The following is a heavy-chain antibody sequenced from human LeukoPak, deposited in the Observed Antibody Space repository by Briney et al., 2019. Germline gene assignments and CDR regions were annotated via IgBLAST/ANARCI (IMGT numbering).Heavy chain of an antibody. CDR1: GLTVGTNY. CDR2: IYGAGTT. CDR3: ARSPCDAGTCPNWLDS. J-gene: IGHJ5*01. D-gene: IGHD1-1*01. Sequence: PGGSLRLSCAASGLTVGTNYMTWVRQAPGKGLEWVSVIYGAGTTYYADSVGGRFTISRDNSKNTLYLLMNSLINEDTAVYYCARSPCDAGTCPNWLDSWGQGTPVTVSS. V-gene: IGHV3-66*02.